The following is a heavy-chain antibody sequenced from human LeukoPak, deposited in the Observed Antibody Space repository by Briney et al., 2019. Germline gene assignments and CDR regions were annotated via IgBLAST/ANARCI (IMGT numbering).Heavy chain of an antibody. CDR2: ISSSSSYI. J-gene: IGHJ5*02. Sequence: PGWSLRLSCAASGFTFSSYSMNWVRQAPGKGLEWVSSISSSSSYIYYADSVKGRFTVSRDNAKNSLYLQMNSLRAEDTAVYYCARVDTAMVYHWFDPWGQGTLVTISS. CDR3: ARVDTAMVYHWFDP. V-gene: IGHV3-21*01. D-gene: IGHD5-18*01. CDR1: GFTFSSYS.